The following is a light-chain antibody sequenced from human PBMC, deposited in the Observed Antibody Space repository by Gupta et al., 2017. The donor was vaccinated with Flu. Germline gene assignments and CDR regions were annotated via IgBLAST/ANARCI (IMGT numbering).Light chain of an antibody. J-gene: IGLJ1*01. CDR3: QSYDSSLSGSYV. Sequence: QSVLTKPPSVSGAPGQRVTISCTGSSSNIGAGCDVHWYQQLPGTAPKLLIYGNSNRPSGVPDRFSGSKSGTSASLAITGLQAEDEADYYCQSYDSSLSGSYVFGTGTKVTVL. CDR1: SSNIGAGCD. V-gene: IGLV1-40*01. CDR2: GNS.